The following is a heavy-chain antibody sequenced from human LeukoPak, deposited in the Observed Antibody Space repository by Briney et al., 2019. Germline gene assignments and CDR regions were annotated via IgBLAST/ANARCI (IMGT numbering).Heavy chain of an antibody. CDR1: GFTFSSYE. V-gene: IGHV3-48*03. Sequence: PGGSLRLSCAASGFTFSSYEMNWVRQAPGKXLEWVSYISSSGSTIYYADSVKGRFTISRDNAKNSLYLQMNSLRAEDTTVYYCARDCGGGSCYGPYDAFDIWGQGTMVTVSS. D-gene: IGHD2-15*01. J-gene: IGHJ3*02. CDR2: ISSSGSTI. CDR3: ARDCGGGSCYGPYDAFDI.